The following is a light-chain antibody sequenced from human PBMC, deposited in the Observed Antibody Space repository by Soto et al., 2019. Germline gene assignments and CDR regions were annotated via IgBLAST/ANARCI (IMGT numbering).Light chain of an antibody. CDR3: QEYSKWPLFT. Sequence: EIVVTQSPGILSVSPGDRATLSCRASQSVSTNLAWYQQKPCQAPTFLIYAASTRTTGIPSRLTGSGSGTDFTLTISILQSEDFAVYYCQEYSKWPLFTFGPGTRVDIK. CDR2: AAS. CDR1: QSVSTN. V-gene: IGKV3-15*01. J-gene: IGKJ3*01.